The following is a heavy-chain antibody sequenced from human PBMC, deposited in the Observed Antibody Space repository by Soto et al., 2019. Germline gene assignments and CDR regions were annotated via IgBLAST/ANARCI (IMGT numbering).Heavy chain of an antibody. Sequence: QVQLVQSVAEVKKPGSSVKVSCKASGDSFSSYAISWVRQAPGHGLEWMGRIIPIFGTPNYAQRVEGRVTITADESTSTANMELSSLRSYDTAVYYCATGVNYYETSALAYWGQGTLVTVSS. D-gene: IGHD3-22*01. CDR3: ATGVNYYETSALAY. V-gene: IGHV1-69*01. CDR1: GDSFSSYA. CDR2: IIPIFGTP. J-gene: IGHJ4*02.